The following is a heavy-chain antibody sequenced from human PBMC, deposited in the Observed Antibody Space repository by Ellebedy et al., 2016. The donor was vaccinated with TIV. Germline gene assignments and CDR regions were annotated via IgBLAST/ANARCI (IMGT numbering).Heavy chain of an antibody. D-gene: IGHD2-15*01. CDR2: LHTGETT. CDR1: GFTVGSNY. Sequence: PGGSLRLSCRISGFTVGSNYMDWIRQAPGKGLEWVSALHTGETTRYADSVKDRFTISRDNSKNTLFLQMDSLTVEDTAVYFCARDRYCGGGSCRGNFDYWGQGTLVTVSS. V-gene: IGHV3-66*01. J-gene: IGHJ4*02. CDR3: ARDRYCGGGSCRGNFDY.